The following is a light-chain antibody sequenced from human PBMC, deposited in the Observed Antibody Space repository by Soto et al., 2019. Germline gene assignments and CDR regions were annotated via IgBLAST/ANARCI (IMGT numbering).Light chain of an antibody. CDR1: QIVDTS. J-gene: IGKJ5*01. CDR3: PQATIFPIP. Sequence: QIAPSRSTLKESVSNSVTVTCRASQIVDTSLNWYQQKPGKAPKLLIYEASSLQSGVPSRISGSGSGTDFTLTISSLQPEDFATYYCPQATIFPIPFG. V-gene: IGKV1-39*01. CDR2: EAS.